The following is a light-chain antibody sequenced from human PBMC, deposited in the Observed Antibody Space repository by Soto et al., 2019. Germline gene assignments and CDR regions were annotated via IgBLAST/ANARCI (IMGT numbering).Light chain of an antibody. CDR1: QSVNSN. J-gene: IGKJ1*01. CDR3: QQYKTFPWT. CDR2: GAS. V-gene: IGKV3-15*01. Sequence: EIVMTQSPTIVSVSPGERATLSCRASQSVNSNLAWYQQKPGQAPRLLISGASTRAPGIAARFSGSGSGTNFTLSISGLQSADFATYYCQQYKTFPWTFGQGTKV.